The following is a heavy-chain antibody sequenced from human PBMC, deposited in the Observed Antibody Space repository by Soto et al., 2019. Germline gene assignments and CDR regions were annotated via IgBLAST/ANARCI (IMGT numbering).Heavy chain of an antibody. CDR2: INHSGST. D-gene: IGHD3-10*01. CDR3: ARGRGALGWFGEFLFDY. V-gene: IGHV4-34*01. J-gene: IGHJ4*02. CDR1: GGSFSGYY. Sequence: PSETLSLTCAVYGGSFSGYYWSWIRQPPGKGLEWIGEINHSGSTNYNPSLKSRVTISVDTSKNQFSLKLSSVTAADTAVYYCARGRGALGWFGEFLFDYWGQGTLVTV.